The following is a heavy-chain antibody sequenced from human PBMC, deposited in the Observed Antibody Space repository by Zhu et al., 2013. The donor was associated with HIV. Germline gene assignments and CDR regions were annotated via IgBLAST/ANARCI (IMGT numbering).Heavy chain of an antibody. D-gene: IGHD2-2*02. CDR2: INPNSGGT. Sequence: QVQLVQSGAEVKKPGASVKVSCKASGYTFTGYYMHWVRQAPGQGLEWMGWINPNSGGTNYAQKFQGWVTMTRDTSISTAYMELSRLRSDDTAVYYCARERVPAAIGYYYYGMDVWGQGDHGSPSP. J-gene: IGHJ6*02. CDR1: GYTFTGYY. V-gene: IGHV1-2*04. CDR3: ARERVPAAIGYYYYGMDV.